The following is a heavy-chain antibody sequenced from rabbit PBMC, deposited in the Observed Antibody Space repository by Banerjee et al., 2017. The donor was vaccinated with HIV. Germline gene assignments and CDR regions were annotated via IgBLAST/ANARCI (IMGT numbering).Heavy chain of an antibody. CDR2: IYNGDGST. D-gene: IGHD4-2*01. CDR1: GFSFSSSYY. CDR3: ARAPYAGFYFNW. J-gene: IGHJ4*01. Sequence: QEQLEESGGDLVKPEGSLTLTCTASGFSFSSSYYMCWVRQAPGKGREWIACIYNGDGSTYYASWAKGRFTISKTSSTTVTLQMTSLTAADTATYFCARAPYAGFYFNWWGPGPLVTVS. V-gene: IGHV1S45*01.